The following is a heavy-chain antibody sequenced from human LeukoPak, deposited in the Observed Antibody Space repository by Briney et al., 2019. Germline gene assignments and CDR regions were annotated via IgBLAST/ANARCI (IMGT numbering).Heavy chain of an antibody. J-gene: IGHJ4*02. D-gene: IGHD6-13*01. CDR3: AKLYSSSWYY. CDR2: IRYDGSNK. Sequence: GGSLRLSCAASGFTFSSYAMSWVRQAPGKGLEWVAFIRYDGSNKYYADSVKGRFTISRDNSKNTLYLQMNSLRAEDTAVHYCAKLYSSSWYYWGQGTLVTVSS. CDR1: GFTFSSYA. V-gene: IGHV3-30*02.